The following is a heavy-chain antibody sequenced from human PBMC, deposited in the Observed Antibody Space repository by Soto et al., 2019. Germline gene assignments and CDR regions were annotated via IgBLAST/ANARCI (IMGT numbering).Heavy chain of an antibody. CDR1: GFPFTVFW. CDR2: INQGGTER. D-gene: IGHD4-17*01. CDR3: ARGTVRDYYYGMDV. J-gene: IGHJ6*02. V-gene: IGHV3-7*01. Sequence: GGSLRLSCAASGFPFTVFWMSWVRQVPGKGLEWVAMINQGGTERYYVDSVKGRFTISRDNAANLVYLQMDSLRGEDTAVYYCARGTVRDYYYGMDVWGQGTTVTVSS.